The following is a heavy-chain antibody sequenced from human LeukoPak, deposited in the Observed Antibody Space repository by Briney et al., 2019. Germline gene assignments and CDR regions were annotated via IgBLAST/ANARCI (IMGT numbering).Heavy chain of an antibody. J-gene: IGHJ5*02. D-gene: IGHD1-26*01. V-gene: IGHV4-59*01. CDR1: GGSISSYY. Sequence: SETLSLTCTVSGGSISSYYWSWIRQPPGKGLEWIGYTYYSGSTKYNPSLKSRVTISVDTSKNQFSLKLSSVTAADTAVYFCATISRETFDPWGQGTLVTVSS. CDR2: TYYSGST. CDR3: ATISRETFDP.